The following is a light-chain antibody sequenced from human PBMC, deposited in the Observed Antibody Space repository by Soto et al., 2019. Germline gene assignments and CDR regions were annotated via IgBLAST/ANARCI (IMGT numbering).Light chain of an antibody. Sequence: QPVLTQPPSASGTPGQRVTISCSGSSSNIGSNYVYWYQQLPGTAPKLLIYRNKQRPSGVPDRFSGSKSGTSASLAISGLRSEDEADYYGAAWDDSLSGRAFGGGTKLTVL. J-gene: IGLJ3*02. CDR1: SSNIGSNY. CDR3: AAWDDSLSGRA. V-gene: IGLV1-47*01. CDR2: RNK.